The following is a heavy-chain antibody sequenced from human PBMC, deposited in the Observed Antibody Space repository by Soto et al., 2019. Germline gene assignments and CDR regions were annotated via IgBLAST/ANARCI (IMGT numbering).Heavy chain of an antibody. D-gene: IGHD3-16*01. Sequence: PGGSLRLSCAASGFTFSNYHLNWVRQAPGKGLEWISSISSSGCGMYYADSVRGRSTISRDNAKNSLYLQMNSLRDEDTAVYYCARPPTPVLYVWGMDVWGQGTTVTVSS. CDR2: ISSSGCGM. V-gene: IGHV3-21*06. J-gene: IGHJ6*02. CDR1: GFTFSNYH. CDR3: ARPPTPVLYVWGMDV.